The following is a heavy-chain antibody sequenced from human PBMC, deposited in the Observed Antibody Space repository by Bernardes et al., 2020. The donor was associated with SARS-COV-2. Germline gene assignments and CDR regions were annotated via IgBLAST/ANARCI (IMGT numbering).Heavy chain of an antibody. CDR3: AREGELLWFGESHYGMDV. CDR2: INPNSGGT. J-gene: IGHJ6*02. V-gene: IGHV1-2*04. Sequence: ASVKVSCKASGYTFTGYYMHWVRQAPGQGLEWMGWINPNSGGTNYAQKFQGWVTMTRDTSISTAYMELSRLRSDDTAVYYCAREGELLWFGESHYGMDVWGQGTTVTVSS. CDR1: GYTFTGYY. D-gene: IGHD3-10*01.